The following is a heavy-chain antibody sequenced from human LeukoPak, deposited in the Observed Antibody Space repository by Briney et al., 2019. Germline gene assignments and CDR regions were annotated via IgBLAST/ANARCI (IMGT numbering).Heavy chain of an antibody. V-gene: IGHV3-30-3*01. J-gene: IGHJ4*02. Sequence: GGSLRLSCAASGFTFSRYWMTWVRQAPGKGLEWVAVISYDGSNKYYADSVKGRFTISRDNSKNTLYLQMNSLRAEDTAVYYCARSGTPLHYDFDYWGQGTLVTVSS. CDR2: ISYDGSNK. CDR3: ARSGTPLHYDFDY. CDR1: GFTFSRYW. D-gene: IGHD3-16*01.